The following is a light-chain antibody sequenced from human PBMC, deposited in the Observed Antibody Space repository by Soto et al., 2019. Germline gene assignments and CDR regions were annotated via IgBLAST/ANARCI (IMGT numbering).Light chain of an antibody. CDR2: WAS. Sequence: IAMTQSPESLAVSLGERATINCKSSQSVLYSSNNKNYLAWYQLKPGQPPKLLISWASTRESGVPDRFSGSGSGTDFTLTITSLQAEDVAVYYCQHYYSPLFTFGPGTKVEIK. J-gene: IGKJ3*01. V-gene: IGKV4-1*01. CDR1: QSVLYSSNNKNY. CDR3: QHYYSPLFT.